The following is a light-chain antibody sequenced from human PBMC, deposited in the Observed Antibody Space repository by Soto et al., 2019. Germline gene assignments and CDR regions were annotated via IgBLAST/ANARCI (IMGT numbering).Light chain of an antibody. Sequence: DIQMTQSPSSLSASVGDRVTITCRASQSISSYVNWYQQKPGKAPNLLIYSASTLHSGVPSRFTGGGSGTDFSLTINSLEPEDFATYICQQIYSTPWTFGQGTKVEI. CDR3: QQIYSTPWT. V-gene: IGKV1-39*01. CDR1: QSISSY. CDR2: SAS. J-gene: IGKJ1*01.